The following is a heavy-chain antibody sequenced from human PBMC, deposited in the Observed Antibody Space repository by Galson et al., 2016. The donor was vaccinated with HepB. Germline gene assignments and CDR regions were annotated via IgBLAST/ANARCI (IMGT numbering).Heavy chain of an antibody. CDR2: VDNSGNIK. Sequence: SLRLSGATSGFIFSQYYMSWIRQAPGKGLEWVSYVDNSGNIKDNADVVRGRFTIARANDKHSVLLQMNSLRAEDTALYYCARGGWTYDQWGQGTLVTVSS. CDR3: ARGGWTYDQ. J-gene: IGHJ5*02. D-gene: IGHD6-19*01. V-gene: IGHV3-11*01. CDR1: GFIFSQYY.